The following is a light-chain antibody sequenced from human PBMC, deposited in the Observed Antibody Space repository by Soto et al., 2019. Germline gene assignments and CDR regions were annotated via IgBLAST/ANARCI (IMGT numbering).Light chain of an antibody. J-gene: IGLJ1*01. CDR2: EVS. CDR1: SSDVGNYDR. V-gene: IGLV2-18*02. Sequence: QSVLTQPPSVSGSPGQSVTIPCTGTSSDVGNYDRVSWYHQAPGTAPKLMIYEVSNRPSGVPDRFSGSKSGNTASLSISGLQAEDEGDYYCGSYTTSTARFVFGPGTKVTVL. CDR3: GSYTTSTARFV.